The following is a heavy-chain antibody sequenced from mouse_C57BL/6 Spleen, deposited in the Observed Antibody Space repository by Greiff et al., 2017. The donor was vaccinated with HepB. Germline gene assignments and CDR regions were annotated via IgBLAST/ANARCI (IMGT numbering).Heavy chain of an antibody. CDR3: ARRSNYDWYFDV. CDR1: GYTFTDYN. D-gene: IGHD2-5*01. CDR2: INPNNGGT. V-gene: IGHV1-18*01. Sequence: EVKLQESGPELVKPGASVKIPCKASGYTFTDYNMDWVKQSHGKSLEWIGDINPNNGGTIYNQKFKGKATLTVDKSSSTAYMELRSLTSEDTAVYYCARRSNYDWYFDVWGTGTTVTVSS. J-gene: IGHJ1*03.